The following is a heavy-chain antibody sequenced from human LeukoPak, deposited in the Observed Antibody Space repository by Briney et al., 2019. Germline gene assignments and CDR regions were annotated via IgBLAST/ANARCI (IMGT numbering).Heavy chain of an antibody. J-gene: IGHJ4*02. V-gene: IGHV3-23*01. Sequence: GGSLRLSCAVSGFSVSSFGMSWVRQAPGKGLEWVSAISVNGETTWYADSVKGRFIISRDNSKDTLYLQLSSLRAEDTAVYYCAQGYSSGWYPYWGQGSLVSVSS. CDR1: GFSVSSFG. CDR2: ISVNGETT. CDR3: AQGYSSGWYPY. D-gene: IGHD6-19*01.